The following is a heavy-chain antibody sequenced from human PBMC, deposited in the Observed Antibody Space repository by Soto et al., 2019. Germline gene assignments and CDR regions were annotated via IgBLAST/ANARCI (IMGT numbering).Heavy chain of an antibody. CDR3: ARGVLSAVAGTHRSYGWFDP. CDR2: IYYSGST. J-gene: IGHJ5*02. CDR1: GGSLSSYY. V-gene: IGHV4-59*12. D-gene: IGHD6-19*01. Sequence: PSETLSLTCVVSGGSLSSYYWSWIRQPPGKGLEWIGYIYYSGSTYYNPSLKSRVTISVDTSKNQFSLKLSSVTAADTAVYYCARGVLSAVAGTHRSYGWFDPWGQGTLVTVSS.